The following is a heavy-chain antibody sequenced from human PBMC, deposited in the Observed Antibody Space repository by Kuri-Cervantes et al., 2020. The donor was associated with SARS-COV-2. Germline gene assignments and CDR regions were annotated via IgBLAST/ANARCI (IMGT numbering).Heavy chain of an antibody. CDR2: FDPEDGET. J-gene: IGHJ3*02. CDR3: ATDGGSGANYFLVGAFDI. D-gene: IGHD1-26*01. CDR1: GYTLTELS. V-gene: IGHV1-24*01. Sequence: ASVKVSCKVSGYTLTELSIHWVRQAPGKGLEWMGGFDPEDGETMPAQRFQGRVTMTEDKSIETAYMELSNLRSEDTAMYYCATDGGSGANYFLVGAFDIWGRGTMVTVSS.